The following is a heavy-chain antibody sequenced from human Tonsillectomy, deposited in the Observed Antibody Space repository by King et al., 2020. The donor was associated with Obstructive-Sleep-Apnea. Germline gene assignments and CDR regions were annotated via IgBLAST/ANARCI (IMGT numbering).Heavy chain of an antibody. J-gene: IGHJ4*02. V-gene: IGHV5-10-1*01. D-gene: IGHD1-26*01. Sequence: VQLVESGAEVKKPGESLRISCKGSGYSFTSYWISWVRQMPGKGLEWMGRIDPSDSYTNYSPSFQGHVTISADKSISNAYLQWSSLKASDTAMYYCASTQVGTTPSYFDYWGQGTLVTVSS. CDR1: GYSFTSYW. CDR3: ASTQVGTTPSYFDY. CDR2: IDPSDSYT.